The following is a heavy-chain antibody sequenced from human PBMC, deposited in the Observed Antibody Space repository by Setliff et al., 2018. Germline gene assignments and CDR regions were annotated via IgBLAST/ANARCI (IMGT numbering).Heavy chain of an antibody. D-gene: IGHD4-17*01. CDR3: ASLRAPPGDYGDYVDS. CDR1: GYSISSGYY. J-gene: IGHJ4*02. CDR2: IFPSGST. Sequence: KPSETLSLTCAVSGYSISSGYYWGWIRQSPGKGLEWIGRIFPSGSTNYNPSLKSRVTISVDTSKNQFSLKLSSVTAADTAVYYCASLRAPPGDYGDYVDSWGQGTLVTVSS. V-gene: IGHV4-38-2*01.